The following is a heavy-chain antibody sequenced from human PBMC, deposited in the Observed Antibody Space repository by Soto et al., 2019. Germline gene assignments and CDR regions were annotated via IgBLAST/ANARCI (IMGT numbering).Heavy chain of an antibody. CDR2: TYSSGST. CDR3: ARDAGGPGDY. D-gene: IGHD2-15*01. Sequence: SQTLSLTCTASTASFTVYYWSWIRQPPGKGLEWIGYTYSSGSTSYNPSLTSRVTLSADTSKNQFSRKLRSVTAADTAVYYCARDAGGPGDYWGQGVPVTVSS. J-gene: IGHJ4*02. CDR1: TASFTVYY. V-gene: IGHV4-59*01.